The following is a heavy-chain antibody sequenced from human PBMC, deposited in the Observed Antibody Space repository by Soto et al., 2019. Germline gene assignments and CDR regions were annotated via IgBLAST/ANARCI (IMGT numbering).Heavy chain of an antibody. V-gene: IGHV4-59*08. CDR1: GGSISSYY. CDR3: ARGVGEGNWNDKEYFQH. CDR2: IYYSGST. J-gene: IGHJ1*01. D-gene: IGHD1-20*01. Sequence: ETLSLTCTVSGGSISSYYWSWIRQPPGKGLEWIGYIYYSGSTNYNPSLKSRVTISVDTSKNQFSLKLSSVTAADTAVYYCARGVGEGNWNDKEYFQHWGQGTLVTVSS.